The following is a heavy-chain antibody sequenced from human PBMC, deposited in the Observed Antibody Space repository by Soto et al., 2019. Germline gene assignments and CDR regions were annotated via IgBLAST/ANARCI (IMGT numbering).Heavy chain of an antibody. CDR2: IYWDEDK. Sequence: QITLNESGPTQVKPRQTLTLTCTFSGFSLTTSGVGVGWIRQSPGKAPEWLALIYWDEDKRYSTSLKSRLTITKDTSKNQVVLTMAYLDPADTATYYCAHRVLRTVFGLVTTTAIYFDFWGQGTPVAVSS. CDR1: GFSLTTSGVG. CDR3: AHRVLRTVFGLVTTTAIYFDF. V-gene: IGHV2-5*02. J-gene: IGHJ4*02. D-gene: IGHD3-3*01.